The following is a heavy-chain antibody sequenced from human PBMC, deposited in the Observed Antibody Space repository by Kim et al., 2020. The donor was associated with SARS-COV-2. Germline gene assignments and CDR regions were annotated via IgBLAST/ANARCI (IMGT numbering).Heavy chain of an antibody. CDR3: ATSTPHCSTTSCYNNWFDP. V-gene: IGHV1-24*01. CDR1: VYTLTELS. J-gene: IGHJ5*02. CDR2: FDPEDGET. D-gene: IGHD2-2*02. Sequence: ASVKVSCKVSVYTLTELSMHWVRQAPGKGLEWMGGFDPEDGETIYAQKFQGRVTMTEDTSTDTAYMELSSLRSEDTAVYYCATSTPHCSTTSCYNNWFDPWGQGTLVTVSS.